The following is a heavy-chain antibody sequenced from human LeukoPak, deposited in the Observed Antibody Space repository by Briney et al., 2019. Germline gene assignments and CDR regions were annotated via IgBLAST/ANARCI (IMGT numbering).Heavy chain of an antibody. Sequence: GGSLRLSCAASGFTFSNAWMSWVRQAPGKGLEWVGRIKSKTDGGTTDYAAPVKGRFTISRDDSKNTLYLQMNSLKTEDTAVYYCTTAVTQGLLWFGELDGAFDIWGQGTMVTVSS. V-gene: IGHV3-15*01. CDR2: IKSKTDGGTT. D-gene: IGHD3-10*01. CDR3: TTAVTQGLLWFGELDGAFDI. J-gene: IGHJ3*02. CDR1: GFTFSNAW.